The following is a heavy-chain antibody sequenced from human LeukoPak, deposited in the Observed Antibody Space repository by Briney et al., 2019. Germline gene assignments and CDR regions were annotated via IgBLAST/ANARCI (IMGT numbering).Heavy chain of an antibody. CDR3: VKGGYYDSSGFPEYFQV. J-gene: IGHJ1*01. CDR2: ISSNGAST. CDR1: EFSFSRYA. D-gene: IGHD3-22*01. V-gene: IGHV3-64D*09. Sequence: PGGSLRLSCSASEFSFSRYAMHWVRQGPGKGLEHVSTISSNGASTYYADSAKGRFTISRDNSKNTLYLQLSSLSAEDTAVYYCVKGGYYDSSGFPEYFQVWGQGTLVSASS.